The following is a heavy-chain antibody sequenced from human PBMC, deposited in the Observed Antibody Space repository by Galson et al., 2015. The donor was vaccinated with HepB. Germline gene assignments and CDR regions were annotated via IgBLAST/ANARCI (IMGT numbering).Heavy chain of an antibody. CDR1: GYTLTNYA. J-gene: IGHJ4*02. CDR3: ARDSYDILAGYAGFDY. Sequence: SVKVSCKASGYTLTNYAISWVRQAPGQGLEWMGWISAYNDNTNYAQKFHARVTMTTDTSTSTVYMELRSLRSDDTAVYYCARDSYDILAGYAGFDYWGQGTLVTVSS. V-gene: IGHV1-18*04. D-gene: IGHD3-9*01. CDR2: ISAYNDNT.